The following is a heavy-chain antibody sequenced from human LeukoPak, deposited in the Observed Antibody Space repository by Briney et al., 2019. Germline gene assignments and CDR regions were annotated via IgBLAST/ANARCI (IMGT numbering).Heavy chain of an antibody. D-gene: IGHD5-24*01. CDR1: RYTFTGYY. Sequence: ASVKVSCKASRYTFTGYYMHWVRQAPGQGLEWMGWINPSSGVTDYAQKFQGRVTLTRDTSISTAYMELSRLRSDDTAMYYCARIRDGYNPFDYWGQGTPVTVSS. V-gene: IGHV1-2*02. CDR3: ARIRDGYNPFDY. CDR2: INPSSGVT. J-gene: IGHJ4*02.